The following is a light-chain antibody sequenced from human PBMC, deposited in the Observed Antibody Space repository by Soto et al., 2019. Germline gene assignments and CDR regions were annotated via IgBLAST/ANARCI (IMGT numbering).Light chain of an antibody. V-gene: IGLV2-23*01. CDR1: SSDVGSYNL. CDR3: CSYAGSSTLV. CDR2: EGS. Sequence: QSALTQPASVSGSPALSITISCTGTSSDVGSYNLVSWYQQHPGKAPKLMIYEGSKRPSGVSNRFSGSKSGNTASLTISGLQAEDEADYYCCSYAGSSTLVFGGGTKLTVL. J-gene: IGLJ2*01.